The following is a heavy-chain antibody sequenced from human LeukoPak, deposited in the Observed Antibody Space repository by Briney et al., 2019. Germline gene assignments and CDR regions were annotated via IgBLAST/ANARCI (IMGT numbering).Heavy chain of an antibody. V-gene: IGHV4-30-4*01. CDR1: GGSISSGDYY. D-gene: IGHD6-19*01. CDR2: IYYSGST. Sequence: SETLSLTCTVSGGSISSGDYYWSWIRQPPGKGLEWIGHIYYSGSTYYNPSLKSRVTISVDTSKNQFSLRLSSVTAADTAVYYCASNRGRWLFSDWGQGTLVTVSS. CDR3: ASNRGRWLFSD. J-gene: IGHJ4*02.